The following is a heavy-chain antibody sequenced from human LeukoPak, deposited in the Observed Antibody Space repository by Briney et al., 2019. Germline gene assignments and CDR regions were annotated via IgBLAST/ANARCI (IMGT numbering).Heavy chain of an antibody. Sequence: GGSLRLSCAASGFNFSSYWMHWVRQAPGKGLVWVSRINSDGSSTSYADSVKGRFTISRDNAKNTLYLQMNSLRAEDTAVYYCARALAIDYYYYGMDVWGKGTTVTVSS. D-gene: IGHD2-2*03. J-gene: IGHJ6*04. CDR2: INSDGSST. CDR1: GFNFSSYW. CDR3: ARALAIDYYYYGMDV. V-gene: IGHV3-74*01.